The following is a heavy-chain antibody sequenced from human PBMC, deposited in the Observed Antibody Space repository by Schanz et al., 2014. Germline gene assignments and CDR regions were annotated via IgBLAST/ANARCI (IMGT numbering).Heavy chain of an antibody. V-gene: IGHV1-69*02. CDR1: GGTFSSYT. CDR2: IIPILGIA. CDR3: AGTYCSSTSCYTGYYYMDV. J-gene: IGHJ6*03. D-gene: IGHD2-2*02. Sequence: VQLEQSGAEVKKPGSSMKVSCKASGGTFSSYTISWVRQAPGQGLEWMGRIIPILGIANYAQNFQGRVTITADKSTSTAYMELTSLRSEDTAVYYCAGTYCSSTSCYTGYYYMDVWGKGTTVTVSS.